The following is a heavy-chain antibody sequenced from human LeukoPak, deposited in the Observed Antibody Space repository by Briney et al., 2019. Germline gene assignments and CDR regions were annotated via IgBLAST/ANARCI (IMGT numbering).Heavy chain of an antibody. J-gene: IGHJ6*02. Sequence: GGSLRLSCAASGITFSSHSMNWVRQAPGKGLEWVANIKQDGSEKYYVDSVKGRFTISRDNAKNSLYLQMNSLRAEDTAVYYCARDYYEYYYYGMDVWGQGTTVTVSS. CDR1: GITFSSHS. V-gene: IGHV3-7*01. CDR3: ARDYYEYYYYGMDV. D-gene: IGHD3-3*01. CDR2: IKQDGSEK.